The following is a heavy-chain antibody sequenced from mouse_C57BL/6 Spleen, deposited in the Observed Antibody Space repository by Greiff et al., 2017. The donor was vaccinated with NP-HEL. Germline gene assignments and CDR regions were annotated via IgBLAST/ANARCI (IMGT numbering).Heavy chain of an antibody. J-gene: IGHJ2*01. CDR1: GFTFSSYT. CDR2: ISGGGGNT. Sequence: EVKLMESGGGLVKPGGSLKLSCAASGFTFSSYTMSWVRQTPEKRLEWVATISGGGGNTYYPDSVKGRFTISRDNAKNTLYLQMSSLRSEDTALYYCASYYGSSFYFDYWGQGTTLTVSS. D-gene: IGHD1-1*01. CDR3: ASYYGSSFYFDY. V-gene: IGHV5-9*01.